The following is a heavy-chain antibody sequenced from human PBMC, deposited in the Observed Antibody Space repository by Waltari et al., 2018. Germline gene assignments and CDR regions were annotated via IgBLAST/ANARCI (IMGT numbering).Heavy chain of an antibody. CDR3: VRGYPDIVATISDY. D-gene: IGHD5-12*01. V-gene: IGHV4-39*07. CDR2: FYKSGTT. J-gene: IGHJ4*02. Sequence: QLQLQESGPGLVKPSETLSLTCTVSRSSIRNTNYSWGWVRQPPGKGLGWIGSFYKSGTTYYNPSLKSRVTISVDTSNNQFSLKLNSVTAADTAVYYCVRGYPDIVATISDYWGQGTLVIVSS. CDR1: RSSIRNTNYS.